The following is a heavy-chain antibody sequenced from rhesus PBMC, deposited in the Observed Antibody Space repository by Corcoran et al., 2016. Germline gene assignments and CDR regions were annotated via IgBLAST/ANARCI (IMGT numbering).Heavy chain of an antibody. V-gene: IGHV3-183*02. CDR1: GFTFGDYG. CDR3: TNYGSSPRNY. CDR2: ISPTGNTV. Sequence: EVQLVESGGGLVQPGGSLRLSCAASGFTFGDYGMHWVRQARGKGRGWVTSISPTGNTVDDADSGKGGLTVSRDNAKDSLALQMSSLKAEDTAVYYCTNYGSSPRNYWGQGVLVTVSS. J-gene: IGHJ4*01. D-gene: IGHD4-29*01.